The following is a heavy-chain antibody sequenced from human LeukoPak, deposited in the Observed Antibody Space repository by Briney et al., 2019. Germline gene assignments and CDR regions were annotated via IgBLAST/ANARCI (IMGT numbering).Heavy chain of an antibody. CDR1: GFSFDDYA. D-gene: IGHD3-10*01. CDR3: ARLHSGSYYGDAFDM. Sequence: PGRSLRLSCVASGFSFDDYAINWVRQAPGKGLEWVAHINQDGSVKYFVDSVKGRFTISRDNAKNSLFLQMNSLRAEDTAVYYCARLHSGSYYGDAFDMWGQGTMVTVSS. J-gene: IGHJ3*02. CDR2: INQDGSVK. V-gene: IGHV3-7*01.